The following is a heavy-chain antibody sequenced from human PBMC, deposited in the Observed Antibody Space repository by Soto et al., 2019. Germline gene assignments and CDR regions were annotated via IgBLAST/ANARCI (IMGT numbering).Heavy chain of an antibody. CDR2: INSDGGST. Sequence: EVQLVESGGGLVQPGGSLRLSCAASGFTFSNYWMHWVRQVPGKGLVWVSRINSDGGSTTYADSVKGRFTISRDNAKNTLYLQMNSLRVEDTAVNYCASAAGIRAAFDYWGQGTLVTVSS. J-gene: IGHJ4*02. CDR1: GFTFSNYW. CDR3: ASAAGIRAAFDY. D-gene: IGHD3-3*02. V-gene: IGHV3-74*01.